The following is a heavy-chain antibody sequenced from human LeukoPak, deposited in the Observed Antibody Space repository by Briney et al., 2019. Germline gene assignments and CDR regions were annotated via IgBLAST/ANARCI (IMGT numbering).Heavy chain of an antibody. J-gene: IGHJ4*02. CDR3: ARGRIFGVASHGSVPLYYFDY. V-gene: IGHV1-2*06. CDR1: GYTLTGYY. Sequence: ASVKVSCKASGYTLTGYYMHWVRQAPGQGLEWMGRINPNSGGTNYAQKFQGRVTMTRDTSISTAYMELSRLRSDDTAVYYCARGRIFGVASHGSVPLYYFDYWGQGTLVTVSS. D-gene: IGHD3-3*01. CDR2: INPNSGGT.